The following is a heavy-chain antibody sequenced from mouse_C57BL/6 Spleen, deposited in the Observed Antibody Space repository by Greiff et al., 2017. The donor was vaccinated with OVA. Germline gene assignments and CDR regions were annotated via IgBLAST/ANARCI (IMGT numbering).Heavy chain of an antibody. CDR3: ARSGDGYHYYFDY. V-gene: IGHV1-82*01. D-gene: IGHD2-3*01. CDR2: IYPGDGDT. CDR1: GYASSSSW. J-gene: IGHJ2*01. Sequence: QVHVKQSGPELVKPGASVKISCKASGYASSSSWMNWVKQRPGKGLEWIGRIYPGDGDTNYNGKFKGKATLTADKSSSTAYMQLSSLTSEDSAVYFCARSGDGYHYYFDYWGQGTTLTVSS.